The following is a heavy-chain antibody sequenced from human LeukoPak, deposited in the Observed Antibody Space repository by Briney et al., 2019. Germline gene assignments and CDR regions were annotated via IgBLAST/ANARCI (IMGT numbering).Heavy chain of an antibody. CDR1: GFTFSSYA. Sequence: GGSLRLSCAASGFTFSSYAMHWVRQAPGKGLEWVAVISYDGSNKYYADSVKGRFTISRDNSKNTLYLQMNSLRAEDTAVYYCARDSDTVAYYDSSGYSFFDYWGQGTLVTVSS. D-gene: IGHD3-22*01. CDR3: ARDSDTVAYYDSSGYSFFDY. J-gene: IGHJ4*02. V-gene: IGHV3-30*04. CDR2: ISYDGSNK.